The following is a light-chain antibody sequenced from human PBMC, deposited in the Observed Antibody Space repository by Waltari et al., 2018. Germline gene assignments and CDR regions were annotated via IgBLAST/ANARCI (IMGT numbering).Light chain of an antibody. Sequence: QTVVIQVPPFCMSPGESVKLISSLCYRSIPITFYVRWYRQTPGHAPRTPIYKINSRSAGVPERFSGSFLGNKASLTITGAQADDESDYYCLIYMGSGIWVFGGGTKVTVL. V-gene: IGLV8-61*01. CDR2: KIN. CDR3: LIYMGSGIWV. CDR1: YRSIPITFY. J-gene: IGLJ2*01.